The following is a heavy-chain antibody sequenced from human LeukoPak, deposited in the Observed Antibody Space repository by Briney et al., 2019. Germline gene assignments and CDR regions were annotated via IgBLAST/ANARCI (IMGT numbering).Heavy chain of an antibody. D-gene: IGHD4-17*01. J-gene: IGHJ4*02. CDR1: GFTFSDYY. Sequence: GGSLRLSCAASGFTFSDYYMSWIRQAPGRGLEWVSYISSSGSTIYYADSVKGRFTISRDNAKNSLYLQMNSLRAEDTAVYYCAREEYGDYVLIDYWGQGTLVTVCS. V-gene: IGHV3-11*01. CDR2: ISSSGSTI. CDR3: AREEYGDYVLIDY.